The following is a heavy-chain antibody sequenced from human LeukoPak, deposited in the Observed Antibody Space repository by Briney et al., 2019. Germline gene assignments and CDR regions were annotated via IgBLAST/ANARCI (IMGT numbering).Heavy chain of an antibody. J-gene: IGHJ6*02. D-gene: IGHD5-18*01. V-gene: IGHV3-23*01. CDR3: AKDDGWIQFGV. CDR2: LSPSGDKT. CDR1: GFTFSSHG. Sequence: GGSLRLSCAASGFTFSSHGMNWVRQAPGKRLEWVSGLSPSGDKTYYADSVKGRFTISRDNSKNTVHLQMNSLRGEDTALYYSAKDDGWIQFGVGGQGTTVTVSS.